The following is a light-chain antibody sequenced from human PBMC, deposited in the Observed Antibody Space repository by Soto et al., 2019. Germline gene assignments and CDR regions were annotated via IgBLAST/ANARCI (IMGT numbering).Light chain of an antibody. Sequence: DVVMTQSPLSLPVTLGQPASISCRSSQSLVHSDGNTYLNWFQQRPGHSPRRLIYEVSNRDSGVPDRFSGSGSGTDFALIISRVEAEDVGIYYCMQGTHWPRTFGLGTKVEI. CDR3: MQGTHWPRT. V-gene: IGKV2-30*02. J-gene: IGKJ1*01. CDR2: EVS. CDR1: QSLVHSDGNTY.